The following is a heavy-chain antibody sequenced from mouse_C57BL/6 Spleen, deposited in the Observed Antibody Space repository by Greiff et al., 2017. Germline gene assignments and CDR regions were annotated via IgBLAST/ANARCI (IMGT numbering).Heavy chain of an antibody. Sequence: QVQLQQSGPELVKPGASVKISCKASGYAFSSSWMNWVKQRPGKGLEWIGRIYPGDGATNYNGKFKGKATLTADKSSSTAYMQLSSLTSEDSAVYFCAHYYGSPDWYFDVWGTGTTVTVSS. V-gene: IGHV1-82*01. CDR3: AHYYGSPDWYFDV. CDR1: GYAFSSSW. D-gene: IGHD1-1*01. J-gene: IGHJ1*03. CDR2: IYPGDGAT.